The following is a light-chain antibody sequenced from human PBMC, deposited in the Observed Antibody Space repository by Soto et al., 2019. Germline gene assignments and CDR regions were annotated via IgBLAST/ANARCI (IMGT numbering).Light chain of an antibody. V-gene: IGLV2-8*01. J-gene: IGLJ2*01. CDR3: SIFAGGNSVI. Sequence: QSALTQPPSASGSPGQSVAISCTGTSSDIGSYVFVSWYQQHPGKAPKLLIYEVTKRPSGVPDRFSGSKSGNTASLTVSGLHVEDDADYYCSIFAGGNSVIFGGGTQLTVL. CDR1: SSDIGSYVF. CDR2: EVT.